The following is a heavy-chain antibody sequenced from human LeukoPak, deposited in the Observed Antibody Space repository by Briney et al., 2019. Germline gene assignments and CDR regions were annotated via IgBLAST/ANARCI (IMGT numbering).Heavy chain of an antibody. CDR3: ARDRGDYGDIPYGMGV. CDR1: GFTFSSYS. CDR2: ISSSSSYI. Sequence: GGSLRLSCAASGFTFSSYSMNWVRQAPGKGLEWVSSISSSSSYIYYADSVKGRFTISRDNAKNSLYLQMNSLRAEDTAVYYCARDRGDYGDIPYGMGVWGQGTTVTVSS. J-gene: IGHJ6*02. D-gene: IGHD4-17*01. V-gene: IGHV3-21*01.